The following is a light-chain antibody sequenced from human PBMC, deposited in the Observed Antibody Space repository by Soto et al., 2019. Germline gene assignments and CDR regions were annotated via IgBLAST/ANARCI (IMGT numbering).Light chain of an antibody. CDR3: QMYNSWVAN. CDR2: GAT. CDR1: QIVSQSVTTN. Sequence: EIVIMQFPATLSVSPVERVTLSCRASQIVSQSVTTNLAWYQQKPGQAPRLLIYGATTRATGIPARFSGSGSGTDFTLTINSLQSEDFAVYYCQMYNSWVANFGGGTKVDIK. V-gene: IGKV3D-15*02. J-gene: IGKJ4*01.